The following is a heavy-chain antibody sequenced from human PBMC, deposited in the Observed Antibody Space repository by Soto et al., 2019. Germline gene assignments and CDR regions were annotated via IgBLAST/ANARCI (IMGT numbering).Heavy chain of an antibody. V-gene: IGHV1-69*13. D-gene: IGHD1-26*01. CDR3: ARGGSYYYYSGTAV. J-gene: IGHJ6*02. Sequence: PVELSWEECGGRYGSCSRWWVRQAHGQGLEWMGGIIPIFRTANYAQKFQGRVTITADESTSTAYIELSSLRSEDTAVYYCARGGSYYYYSGTAVWRQGTTVTV. CDR1: GGRYGSCS. CDR2: IIPIFRTA.